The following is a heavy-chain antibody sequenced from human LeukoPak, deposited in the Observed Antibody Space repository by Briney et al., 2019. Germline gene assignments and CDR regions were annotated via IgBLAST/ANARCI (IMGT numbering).Heavy chain of an antibody. D-gene: IGHD6-25*01. V-gene: IGHV4-59*12. Sequence: SETLSLTCTVSGGSISDYYWSWIRQPPGKGLEWIGWIFGSGSSNYNPSLKSRVTISVDTSKNQFSLKLSSVTAADTAVYYCASIKRLAPYNWFDPWGQGTLVTVSS. CDR2: IFGSGSS. J-gene: IGHJ5*02. CDR3: ASIKRLAPYNWFDP. CDR1: GGSISDYY.